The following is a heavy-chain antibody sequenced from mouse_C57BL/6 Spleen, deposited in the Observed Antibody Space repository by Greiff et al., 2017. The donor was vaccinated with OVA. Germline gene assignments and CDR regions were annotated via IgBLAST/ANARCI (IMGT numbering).Heavy chain of an antibody. Sequence: QVQLQQPGAELVMPGASVKLSCKASGYTFTSYWMHWVKQRPGQGLEWIGEIDPSDSYTNYNQKFKGKSTLTVDKSSSTAYMQLSSLTSEDSAVYYCARKPLDYYGSSPFDYWGQGTTLTVSS. CDR1: GYTFTSYW. J-gene: IGHJ2*01. CDR3: ARKPLDYYGSSPFDY. CDR2: IDPSDSYT. V-gene: IGHV1-69*01. D-gene: IGHD1-1*01.